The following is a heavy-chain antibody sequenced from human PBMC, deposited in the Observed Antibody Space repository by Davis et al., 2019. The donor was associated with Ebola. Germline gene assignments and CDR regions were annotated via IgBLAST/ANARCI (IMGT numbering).Heavy chain of an antibody. J-gene: IGHJ6*02. CDR1: GGSISSSNW. V-gene: IGHV4-4*02. Sequence: MPSESLSLTCAVSGGSISSSNWWCLLRQPPGKGLEWIGAIYYSGSTYYNPSLKSRVTISVDTSKNQFSLKLSSVTAADTAVYYCAAMFGVVRGLWYGMDVRGQGTTVTVSS. D-gene: IGHD3-3*01. CDR2: IYYSGST. CDR3: AAMFGVVRGLWYGMDV.